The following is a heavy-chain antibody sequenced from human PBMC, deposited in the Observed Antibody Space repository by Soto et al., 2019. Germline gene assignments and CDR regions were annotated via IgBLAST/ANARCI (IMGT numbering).Heavy chain of an antibody. CDR2: TYYRSKWYN. Sequence: PSQTLSLTCAISVDIVSSNSAAWNCIRQSPSRGLEWLGRTYYRSKWYNDYAVSVKSRITINPDTSKNQFSLQLNSVTPGDTAVYYCARVSPYCTNGVCPDYGMDVWGQGTTVTVSS. J-gene: IGHJ6*02. CDR3: ARVSPYCTNGVCPDYGMDV. D-gene: IGHD2-8*01. V-gene: IGHV6-1*01. CDR1: VDIVSSNSAA.